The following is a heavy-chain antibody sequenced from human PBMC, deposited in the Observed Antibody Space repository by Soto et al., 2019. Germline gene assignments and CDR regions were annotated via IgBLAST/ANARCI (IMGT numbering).Heavy chain of an antibody. D-gene: IGHD6-13*01. CDR1: GGSFSSNY. CDR2: IYHSGNT. V-gene: IGHV4-59*01. Sequence: QVQLQESGPGLVKPSETLSLTCTVSGGSFSSNYWSWIRQPPGKGLEWIGNIYHSGNTNYNPSLRSRVTISVDTSKNQLSLILSSVTAADTAMYYCATSITVVGSRRHWGQGTLVLVSS. CDR3: ATSITVVGSRRH. J-gene: IGHJ1*01.